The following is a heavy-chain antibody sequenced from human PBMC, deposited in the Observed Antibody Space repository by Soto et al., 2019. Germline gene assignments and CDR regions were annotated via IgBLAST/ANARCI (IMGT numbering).Heavy chain of an antibody. CDR2: INSDGSST. J-gene: IGHJ4*02. D-gene: IGHD6-19*01. CDR3: ARRGAVAGLHY. CDR1: GFTFSSYW. Sequence: GGSLRLSCAASGFTFSSYWMHWVRQAPGKGLVWVSRINSDGSSTSYADSVKGRFTISRDNARNTLYLQMNSLRAEDTAIYYCARRGAVAGLHYWGQGTLVTVSS. V-gene: IGHV3-74*01.